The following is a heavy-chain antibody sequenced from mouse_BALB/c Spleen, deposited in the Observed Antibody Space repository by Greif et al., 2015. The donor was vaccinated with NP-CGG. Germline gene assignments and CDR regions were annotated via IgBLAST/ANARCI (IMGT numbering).Heavy chain of an antibody. CDR1: GFTFSSYT. CDR2: ISNGGGST. Sequence: EVKLVESGGGLVQPGGSLKLSCAASGFTFSSYTMSWVRQTPEKGLEWVAYISNGGGSTYYPDTVKGRFTISRDNAKNTLYLQMSSLKSEDTAMYYCARRDGYYHYYAMDYWGQGTSVTVSS. D-gene: IGHD2-3*01. CDR3: ARRDGYYHYYAMDY. J-gene: IGHJ4*01. V-gene: IGHV5-12-2*01.